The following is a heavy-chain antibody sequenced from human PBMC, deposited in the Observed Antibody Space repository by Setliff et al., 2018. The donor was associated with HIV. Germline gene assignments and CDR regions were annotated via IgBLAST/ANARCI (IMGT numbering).Heavy chain of an antibody. D-gene: IGHD2-21*02. CDR2: ISWNSGSI. V-gene: IGHV3-9*01. CDR1: GFTFGDYA. CDR3: ARWGLPYAIDY. J-gene: IGHJ4*02. Sequence: GGSLRLSCAASGFTFGDYAMHWVRQAPGKGLEWVSGISWNSGSIGYADSVKGRFTISRDNANNLVYLQMNSLRVEDTAVYFCARWGLPYAIDYWGQGMLVTVSS.